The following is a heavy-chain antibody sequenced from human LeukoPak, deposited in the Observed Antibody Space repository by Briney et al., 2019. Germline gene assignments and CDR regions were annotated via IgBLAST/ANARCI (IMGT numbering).Heavy chain of an antibody. V-gene: IGHV3-23*01. J-gene: IGHJ4*02. CDR2: ISGSGST. CDR1: GFTFSSYA. Sequence: GGPLRLSCAASGFTFSSYAMGWVRQAPGKGLEWVSAISGSGSTYYADSVKGRFTISRDNSKNTLYLQMNSLRAEDTAVYYCARDNGVGAFDYWGQGTLVTVSS. CDR3: ARDNGVGAFDY. D-gene: IGHD1-26*01.